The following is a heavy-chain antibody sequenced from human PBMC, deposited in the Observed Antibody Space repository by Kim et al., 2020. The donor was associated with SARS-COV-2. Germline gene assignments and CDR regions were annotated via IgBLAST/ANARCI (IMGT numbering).Heavy chain of an antibody. V-gene: IGHV3-9*01. CDR1: GFTFDDYA. J-gene: IGHJ6*02. CDR3: AKGTGPILYNYGMDV. CDR2: ISWNSGSI. Sequence: GGSLRLSCAASGFTFDDYAMHWVRQAPGKGLEWVSGISWNSGSIGYADSVKGRFTISRDNAKNSLYLQMNSLRAEDTALYYCAKGTGPILYNYGMDVWGQGAPVTVSS. D-gene: IGHD3-10*01.